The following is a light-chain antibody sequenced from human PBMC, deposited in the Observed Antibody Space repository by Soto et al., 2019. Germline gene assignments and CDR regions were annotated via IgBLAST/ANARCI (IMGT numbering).Light chain of an antibody. Sequence: EIVLTQSPATLSLSPGERATLSCRASQSISSYLAWYQQKPGQAPRLLIYGASSRATGILARFSGSGSGTDFTLTISSLEPEDCAVYYCQQCSNWPRTFGQGTKVEIK. CDR2: GAS. V-gene: IGKV3-11*01. CDR1: QSISSY. CDR3: QQCSNWPRT. J-gene: IGKJ1*01.